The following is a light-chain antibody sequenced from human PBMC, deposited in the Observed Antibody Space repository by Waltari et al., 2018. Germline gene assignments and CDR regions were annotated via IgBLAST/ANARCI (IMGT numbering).Light chain of an antibody. CDR1: QSLLQIYGHHF. CDR3: MQGQQSPT. V-gene: IGKV2-28*01. Sequence: VLTQSPLSLSVTPGEPASISCRSSQSLLQIYGHHFLYWYLQRPGQSPQLLIYLGSDRASGVTDRFSGSGSGTDYTLKINRVGAEDVGIYYCMQGQQSPTFGQGTRLEIK. J-gene: IGKJ5*01. CDR2: LGS.